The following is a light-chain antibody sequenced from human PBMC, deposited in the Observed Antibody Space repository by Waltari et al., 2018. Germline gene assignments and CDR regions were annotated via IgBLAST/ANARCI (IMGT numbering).Light chain of an antibody. CDR2: KDS. Sequence: SYELTQPPSVSVSPGQTARITCSGDALPQHYAYWFQQKPGQAPVLVICKDSERPSGIPERFSGSSSGTTVTLTISGVQAEDEADYYWQSTDSSGSYRVFGGGTKLTVL. CDR1: ALPQHY. CDR3: QSTDSSGSYRV. V-gene: IGLV3-25*03. J-gene: IGLJ2*01.